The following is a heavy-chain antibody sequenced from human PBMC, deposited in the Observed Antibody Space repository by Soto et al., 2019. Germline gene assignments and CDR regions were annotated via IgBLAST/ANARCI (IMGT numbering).Heavy chain of an antibody. D-gene: IGHD6-6*01. CDR1: VGSFSSDSYY. V-gene: IGHV4-39*01. Sequence: PGRGTPSETLSLTCTVSVGSFSSDSYYWGWIRKSPEKGLESIASISYSGSTYYNPTLKSRLIISVDTSKSQFSLKLSSVTAADTAVYYCARSIFPWG. J-gene: IGHJ5*02. CDR3: ARSIFP. CDR2: ISYSGST.